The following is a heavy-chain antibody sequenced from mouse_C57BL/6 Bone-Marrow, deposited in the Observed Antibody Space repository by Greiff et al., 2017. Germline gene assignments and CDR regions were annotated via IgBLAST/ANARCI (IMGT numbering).Heavy chain of an antibody. Sequence: QVHVKQPGTELVKPGASVKLSCKASGYTFTSYWMHWVKPRPGQGLEWIGNINPSNGGTNYNEKFKSKATLTVDKSSSTAYMQLSSLTSEDSAVYYCARSRGLLRSYYWGQGTTLTVSS. J-gene: IGHJ2*01. CDR1: GYTFTSYW. V-gene: IGHV1-53*01. D-gene: IGHD1-1*01. CDR2: INPSNGGT. CDR3: ARSRGLLRSYY.